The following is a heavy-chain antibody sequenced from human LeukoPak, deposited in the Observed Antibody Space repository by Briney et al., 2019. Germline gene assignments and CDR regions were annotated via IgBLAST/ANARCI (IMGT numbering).Heavy chain of an antibody. CDR2: IWYDGSNK. V-gene: IGHV3-33*06. CDR1: GFTFSSYA. Sequence: GGSLRLSCAASGFTFSSYAMHWVRQAPGKGLEWVAVIWYDGSNKYYADSVKGRFTISRDNSKNTLYLQMNSLRAEDTAVYYCAKAQTKLAVAGTAHDWWGQGTLVTVSS. D-gene: IGHD6-19*01. J-gene: IGHJ4*02. CDR3: AKAQTKLAVAGTAHDW.